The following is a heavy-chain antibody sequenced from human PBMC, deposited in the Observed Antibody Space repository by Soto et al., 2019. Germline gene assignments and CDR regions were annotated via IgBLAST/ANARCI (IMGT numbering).Heavy chain of an antibody. D-gene: IGHD2-21*02. CDR3: ARDGRPTVVTGPSAFDI. CDR1: GGTFSSYA. V-gene: IGHV1-69*01. J-gene: IGHJ3*02. Sequence: QVQLVQSGAEVKKPGSSVKVSCKASGGTFSSYAISWVRQAPGQGLEWMGGIIPIFGTANYAQKFQGRVTITADESTSTAYMELSSLRSEDTGVYYCARDGRPTVVTGPSAFDIWGQGTMVTVSS. CDR2: IIPIFGTA.